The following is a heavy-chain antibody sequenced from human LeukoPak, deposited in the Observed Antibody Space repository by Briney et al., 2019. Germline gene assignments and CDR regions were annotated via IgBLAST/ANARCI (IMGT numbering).Heavy chain of an antibody. CDR2: ISSDGDNT. V-gene: IGHV3-64*04. CDR1: GFIFSNYG. CDR3: ASTAEGFDY. Sequence: GGSLRLSCSASGFIFSNYGMYWVRQAPGKGLEFVSAISSDGDNTFYADSVKGRFTISRDNAKNSLYLQMNSLRAEDTAVYYCASTAEGFDYWGQGTLVTVSS. J-gene: IGHJ4*02. D-gene: IGHD1-26*01.